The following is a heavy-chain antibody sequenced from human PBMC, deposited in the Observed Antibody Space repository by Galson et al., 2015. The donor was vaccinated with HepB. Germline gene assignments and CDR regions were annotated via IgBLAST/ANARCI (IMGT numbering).Heavy chain of an antibody. CDR3: ARDRAVAGSIWYFDL. CDR2: INSDGSST. Sequence: SLRLSCAASGFTFSSYWMHWVRQAPGKGLVWVSRINSDGSSTSYADSVKGRFTISRDNAKNTLYLQMNSLRAEDTAVYYCARDRAVAGSIWYFDLWGRGTLVTVSS. CDR1: GFTFSSYW. D-gene: IGHD6-19*01. V-gene: IGHV3-74*01. J-gene: IGHJ2*01.